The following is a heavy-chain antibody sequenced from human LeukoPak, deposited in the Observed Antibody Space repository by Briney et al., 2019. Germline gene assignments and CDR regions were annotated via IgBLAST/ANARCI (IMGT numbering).Heavy chain of an antibody. CDR2: ISGSGGST. J-gene: IGHJ4*02. D-gene: IGHD2-15*01. V-gene: IGHV3-23*01. CDR1: GGTFSSYA. Sequence: SCKASGGTFSSYAMSWVRQAPGKGLEWVSAISGSGGSTYYADSVKGRFTISRDNSKNTLYLQMNSLRAEDTAVYYCAKDEDTRGFDYWGQGTLVTVSS. CDR3: AKDEDTRGFDY.